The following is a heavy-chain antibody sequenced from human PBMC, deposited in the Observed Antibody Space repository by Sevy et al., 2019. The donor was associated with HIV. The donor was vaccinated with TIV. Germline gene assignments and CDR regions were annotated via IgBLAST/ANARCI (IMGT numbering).Heavy chain of an antibody. CDR1: GFTFSSYA. D-gene: IGHD1-26*01. Sequence: GSLRLSCAASGFTFSSYAMSWVRQAPGKGLEWVSAISGSGGSTYYADSVKGRFTISRDNSKNTLYLQMNSLRAEDTAVYYCAKSYSGSYFNNWFDPWGQGTLVTVSS. CDR2: ISGSGGST. V-gene: IGHV3-23*01. CDR3: AKSYSGSYFNNWFDP. J-gene: IGHJ5*02.